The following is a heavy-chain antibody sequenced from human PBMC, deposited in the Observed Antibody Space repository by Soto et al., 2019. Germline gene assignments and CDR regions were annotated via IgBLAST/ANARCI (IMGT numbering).Heavy chain of an antibody. CDR2: ISAYNGNT. J-gene: IGHJ5*02. D-gene: IGHD6-19*01. V-gene: IGHV1-18*01. Sequence: ASVKLSCKASGYTFTSYGISWVRQAPGQGLEWMGWISAYNGNTNYAQKLQGRVTMTTDTSTSTAYMELRSLRSDDTAVYYCARDFVAVAEGWFDPWGQGTLVTVSS. CDR1: GYTFTSYG. CDR3: ARDFVAVAEGWFDP.